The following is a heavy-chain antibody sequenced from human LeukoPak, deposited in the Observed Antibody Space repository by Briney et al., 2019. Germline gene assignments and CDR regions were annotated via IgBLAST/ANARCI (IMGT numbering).Heavy chain of an antibody. CDR2: IYYSGST. CDR1: GGSISSYY. D-gene: IGHD6-13*01. CDR3: ARRAAAGGGYAFDI. V-gene: IGHV4-59*08. Sequence: SETLSLTCTVSGGSISSYYWSWIRQPPGKGLEGIGYIYYSGSTNYNPSLKSRVTISVDTSKNQFSLKLSSVTAADTAVYYCARRAAAGGGYAFDIWGQGTMVTVSS. J-gene: IGHJ3*02.